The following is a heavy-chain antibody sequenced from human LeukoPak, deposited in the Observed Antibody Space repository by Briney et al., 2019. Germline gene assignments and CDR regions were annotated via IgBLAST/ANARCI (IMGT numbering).Heavy chain of an antibody. Sequence: SETLSLTCTVSGGSISSSSYYWGWIRQPPGKGLEWIGGIYYSGSTYYNPSLKSRVTISVDTSKNQFSLKLSSVTAADTAVYYCASGAAAATLFDYWGQGTLVTVSS. V-gene: IGHV4-39*01. CDR3: ASGAAAATLFDY. D-gene: IGHD6-13*01. CDR2: IYYSGST. CDR1: GGSISSSSYY. J-gene: IGHJ4*02.